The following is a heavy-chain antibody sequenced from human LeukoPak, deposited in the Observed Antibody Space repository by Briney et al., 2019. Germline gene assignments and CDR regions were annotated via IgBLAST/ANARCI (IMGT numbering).Heavy chain of an antibody. D-gene: IGHD6-13*01. CDR2: ISYDGSNK. CDR3: ARPAAAGSI. V-gene: IGHV3-30*01. Sequence: GRSLRLSCAAFGFTFSSYAMHWVRQAPGKGLEWVAVISYDGSNKYYADSVKGRFTISRDNSKNTLYLQMNSLRAEDTAVYYCARPAAAGSIWGQGTLVTVSS. J-gene: IGHJ4*02. CDR1: GFTFSSYA.